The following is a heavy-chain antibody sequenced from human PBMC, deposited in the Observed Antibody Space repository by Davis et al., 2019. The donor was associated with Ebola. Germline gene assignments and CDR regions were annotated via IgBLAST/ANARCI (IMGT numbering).Heavy chain of an antibody. CDR2: ISSSSYYI. V-gene: IGHV3-21*01. D-gene: IGHD6-13*01. J-gene: IGHJ4*02. CDR3: AAPGI. Sequence: GSLKISCAASGFTFSSYNMNWVRQAPGKGLEWVSSISSSSYYIYYADSLKGRFTVSRDNAKNTLYLQMNSLRAEDTAVYYCAAPGIGGQGTLVTVSS. CDR1: GFTFSSYN.